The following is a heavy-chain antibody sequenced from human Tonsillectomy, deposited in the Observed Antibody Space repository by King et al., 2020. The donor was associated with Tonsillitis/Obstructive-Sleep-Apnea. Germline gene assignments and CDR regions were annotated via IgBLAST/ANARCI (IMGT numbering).Heavy chain of an antibody. D-gene: IGHD1-1*01. CDR2: IYYIGRT. CDR1: GGSISSSTYY. V-gene: IGHV4-39*01. CDR3: ARRVQLERRGDAFNI. J-gene: IGHJ3*02. Sequence: QLQESGPGLVKPSETLSLTCTVSGGSISSSTYYLGWILQPPGNGLEWIWSIYYIGRTYYNPPLKTRVTISVDTSTNQFSLKLSSVTAADTAVYYCARRVQLERRGDAFNIWGQGTMVTVSS.